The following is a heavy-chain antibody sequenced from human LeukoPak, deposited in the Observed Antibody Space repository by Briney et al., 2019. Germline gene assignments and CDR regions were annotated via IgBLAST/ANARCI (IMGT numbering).Heavy chain of an antibody. Sequence: SETLSLTCAVSGYSISSGYCWGWIRQPPGKGLEWIGSIYHSGSTYYNPSLKSRVTISVDTSKNQFSLKLSSVTAADTAVYYCARLLGRSLYNWNVAFDPWGQGTLVTVSS. J-gene: IGHJ5*02. CDR1: GYSISSGYC. D-gene: IGHD1-1*01. V-gene: IGHV4-38-2*01. CDR3: ARLLGRSLYNWNVAFDP. CDR2: IYHSGST.